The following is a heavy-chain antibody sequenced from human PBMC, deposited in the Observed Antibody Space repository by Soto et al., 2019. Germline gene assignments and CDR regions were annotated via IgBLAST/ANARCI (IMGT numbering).Heavy chain of an antibody. CDR2: IKQDGSEK. D-gene: IGHD6-19*01. CDR3: ARDLRTVAAALDAFDI. J-gene: IGHJ3*02. CDR1: GFTFSSYW. V-gene: IGHV3-7*01. Sequence: PGGSLRLSCAASGFTFSSYWMSWVRQAPGKGLEWVANIKQDGSEKYYVDSVKGRFTISRDNAKNSLYLQMNSLRAEDTAVYYCARDLRTVAAALDAFDIWGQGAMVTVSS.